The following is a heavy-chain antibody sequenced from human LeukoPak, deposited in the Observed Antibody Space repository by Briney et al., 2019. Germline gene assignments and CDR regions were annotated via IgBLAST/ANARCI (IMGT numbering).Heavy chain of an antibody. J-gene: IGHJ5*02. CDR2: IIPIFGTA. Sequence: SVKVSCKASGGTFSIYAISWVRQAPEQGLERMGGIIPIFGTANYAQKFQGRVTITADESTSTAYMELSSLRSEDTAVYYCARRYGGPRGIHCSSTSCYYGNWFDPWGQGTLVTVSS. D-gene: IGHD2-2*01. V-gene: IGHV1-69*01. CDR1: GGTFSIYA. CDR3: ARRYGGPRGIHCSSTSCYYGNWFDP.